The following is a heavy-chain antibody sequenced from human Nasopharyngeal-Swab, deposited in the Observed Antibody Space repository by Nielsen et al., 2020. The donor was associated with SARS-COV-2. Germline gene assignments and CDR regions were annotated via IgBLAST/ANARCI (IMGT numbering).Heavy chain of an antibody. D-gene: IGHD3-22*01. V-gene: IGHV3-30-3*01. J-gene: IGHJ3*02. CDR1: GFTFSSYA. CDR2: ISYDGSNK. CDR3: ARDGVRFHNYYDSSGYYMDAFDI. Sequence: GESLKISCAASGFTFSSYAMHWVRQDPGKGLEWVAVISYDGSNKYYADSVKGRFTISRDNAKNSLYLQMNSLRAEDTAVYYCARDGVRFHNYYDSSGYYMDAFDIWGQGTMVTVSS.